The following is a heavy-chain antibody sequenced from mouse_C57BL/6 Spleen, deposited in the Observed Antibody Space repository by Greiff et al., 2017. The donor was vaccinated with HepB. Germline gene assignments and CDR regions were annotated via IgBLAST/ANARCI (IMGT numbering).Heavy chain of an antibody. CDR2: IDPSDSYT. V-gene: IGHV1-50*01. CDR3: ALYDGYYGEDAMDY. CDR1: GYTFTSYW. J-gene: IGHJ4*01. D-gene: IGHD2-3*01. Sequence: QVQLQQPGAELVKPGASVKLSCKASGYTFTSYWMQWVKQRPGQGLEWIGEIDPSDSYTNYNQKFKGKATLTVDTSSSTAYMQLSSLTSEDSAVYYCALYDGYYGEDAMDYWGQGTSVTVSS.